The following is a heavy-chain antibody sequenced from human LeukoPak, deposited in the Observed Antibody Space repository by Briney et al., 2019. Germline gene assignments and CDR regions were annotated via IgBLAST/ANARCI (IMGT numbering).Heavy chain of an antibody. CDR1: GYSFTSYW. CDR3: ARAPPPDFWSGYWYAALDP. D-gene: IGHD3-3*01. J-gene: IGHJ5*02. V-gene: IGHV5-51*01. Sequence: GESLKISXKGSGYSFTSYWIGWVRQMPGKGLEWMGIIYPGDSDTIYSPSFQGQVTISADKSISTAYLQWSSLKASDTAMYYCARAPPPDFWSGYWYAALDPWGQGTLVTVSS. CDR2: IYPGDSDT.